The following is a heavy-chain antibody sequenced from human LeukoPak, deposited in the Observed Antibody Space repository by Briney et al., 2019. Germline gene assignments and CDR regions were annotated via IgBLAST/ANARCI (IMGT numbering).Heavy chain of an antibody. CDR3: ARVTYSSSSMSVDGFDI. J-gene: IGHJ3*02. V-gene: IGHV4-4*07. Sequence: SETLSLTCTVSGGSIRSYYWSWIRQPAGKGLEWIGRIYTSGSTNYNPSLKSRVTMSVDTSKNQFSLKLSSVTAADTAVYFCARVTYSSSSMSVDGFDIWGQGIMVTVSS. CDR2: IYTSGST. CDR1: GGSIRSYY. D-gene: IGHD6-6*01.